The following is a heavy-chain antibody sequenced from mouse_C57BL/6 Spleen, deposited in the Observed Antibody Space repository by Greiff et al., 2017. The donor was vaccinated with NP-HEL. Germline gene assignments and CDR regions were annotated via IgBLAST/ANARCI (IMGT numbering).Heavy chain of an antibody. D-gene: IGHD2-1*01. CDR1: GFSLTSYG. J-gene: IGHJ2*01. CDR3: ARNSYGNPDY. V-gene: IGHV2-2*01. CDR2: IWRGGST. Sequence: VQLQQSGPGLVQPSQCLSITCTVSGFSLTSYGVHWVRQSPGKGLEWLGVIWRGGSTDYNAAFISRLSISKDNSKIQVFFKMNSLQADDSAIYYCARNSYGNPDYWGQGTTLTVSS.